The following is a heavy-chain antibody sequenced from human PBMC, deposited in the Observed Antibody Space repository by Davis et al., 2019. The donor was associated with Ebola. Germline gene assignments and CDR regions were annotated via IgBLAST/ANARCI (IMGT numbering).Heavy chain of an antibody. D-gene: IGHD4-17*01. J-gene: IGHJ6*02. Sequence: GESLKISCAASGFTFSGSAMHWVRQASGKGLEWVGRIRSKVNSYATAYAASVKGRFTISSDDSKNTAYLQMNSLKTEDTAVYYCSVTVTPPGYYYGMDVWGQGTTVTVSS. CDR2: IRSKVNSYAT. CDR1: GFTFSGSA. V-gene: IGHV3-73*01. CDR3: SVTVTPPGYYYGMDV.